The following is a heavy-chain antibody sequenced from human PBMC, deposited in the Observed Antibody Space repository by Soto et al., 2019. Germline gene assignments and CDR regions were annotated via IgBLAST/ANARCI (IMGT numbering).Heavy chain of an antibody. V-gene: IGHV4-59*01. J-gene: IGHJ1*01. CDR1: GGSISSYY. CDR3: ARDGKDAEYFQH. Sequence: SETLSLTCTVSGGSISSYYWSWIRQPPGKGLEWIGYIYYSGSTNYNPSLKSRVTISVDTSKNQFSLKLSSVTAADTAVYYCARDGKDAEYFQHWGQGTLVTVSS. D-gene: IGHD1-26*01. CDR2: IYYSGST.